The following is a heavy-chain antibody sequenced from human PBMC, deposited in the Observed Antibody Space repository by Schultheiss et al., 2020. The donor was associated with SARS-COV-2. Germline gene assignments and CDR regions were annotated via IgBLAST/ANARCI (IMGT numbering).Heavy chain of an antibody. Sequence: SQTLSLTCTVSGGSISSYYWSWIRQPPGKGLEWIGEINHSGSTNYNPSLKSRVTISGDTSMNQLSLRLSSVTAADTAVYYCARIYYDYIWGSYGSYWYFDLWGRGTLVTVSS. J-gene: IGHJ2*01. CDR2: INHSGST. CDR3: ARIYYDYIWGSYGSYWYFDL. D-gene: IGHD3-16*01. V-gene: IGHV4-59*01. CDR1: GGSISSYY.